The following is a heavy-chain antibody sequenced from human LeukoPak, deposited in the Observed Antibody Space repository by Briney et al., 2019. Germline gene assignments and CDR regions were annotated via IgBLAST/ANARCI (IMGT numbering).Heavy chain of an antibody. CDR3: ARVDPSSSSQALDS. Sequence: ASVKVSCKASGYTFTSYDINWVRQAPGQGLEWMGGIIPMFGTATYAQKFQGRVTITTDESTSTAYMELSSLISEDTAVYYCARVDPSSSSQALDSWGQGTLVTVSS. CDR2: IIPMFGTA. CDR1: GYTFTSYD. D-gene: IGHD6-6*01. J-gene: IGHJ4*02. V-gene: IGHV1-69*05.